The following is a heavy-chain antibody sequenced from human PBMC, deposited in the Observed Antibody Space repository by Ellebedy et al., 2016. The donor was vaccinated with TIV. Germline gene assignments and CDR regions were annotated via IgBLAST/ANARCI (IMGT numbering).Heavy chain of an antibody. Sequence: PGGSLRLSCAASGFTFSSFPMSWVRQAPGKGLEWVANINPTGGRTYYGDSVKGRFTISRDTSKNSLYLQMNSLRADDTAIYYCAKAYDSGSYYKDWGQGVLVTVSS. J-gene: IGHJ1*01. CDR2: INPTGGRT. CDR3: AKAYDSGSYYKD. D-gene: IGHD3-10*01. CDR1: GFTFSSFP. V-gene: IGHV3-23*01.